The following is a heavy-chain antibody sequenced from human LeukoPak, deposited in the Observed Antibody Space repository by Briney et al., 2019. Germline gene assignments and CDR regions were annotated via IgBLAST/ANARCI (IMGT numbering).Heavy chain of an antibody. J-gene: IGHJ5*02. D-gene: IGHD6-19*01. CDR1: GYTFTGYY. CDR3: ARDRSSGWYYWFDP. Sequence: ASVKVSCKASGYTFTGYYMHWVRQAPGQGLEWMGWINPNSGGTNYAQKFQGRVTITRDTSISTAYMELSRLRSDDTAVYYCARDRSSGWYYWFDPWGQGTLVTVSS. V-gene: IGHV1-2*02. CDR2: INPNSGGT.